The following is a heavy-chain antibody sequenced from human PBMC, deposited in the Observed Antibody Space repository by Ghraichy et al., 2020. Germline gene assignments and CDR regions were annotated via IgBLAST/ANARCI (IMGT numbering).Heavy chain of an antibody. J-gene: IGHJ4*02. D-gene: IGHD4-17*01. Sequence: GGSLRLSCAASGFSFSTYAMTWVRQAPGKGLEWVSTISGSGDYTYYADSVKGRFTISRDNSKNTLYLQMSILTGEDTALYYCAKALGHLTVTTWGGPFDYWGQGTLVTVSS. CDR1: GFSFSTYA. CDR2: ISGSGDYT. V-gene: IGHV3-23*01. CDR3: AKALGHLTVTTWGGPFDY.